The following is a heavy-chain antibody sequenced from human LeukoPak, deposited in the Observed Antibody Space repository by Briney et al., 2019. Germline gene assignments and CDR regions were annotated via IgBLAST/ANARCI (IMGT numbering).Heavy chain of an antibody. CDR2: IYYSGDT. CDR3: ARHQWHYYYYMGV. Sequence: SASLSLTCTVSGGSISSSSYYWGWNRQPPGKGLEWFGSIYYSGDTYYNPSLKSRRVTISVDTSKNQFSLRLSSVTAADTAVYYCARHQWHYYYYMGVWGKGSTVTVSS. D-gene: IGHD6-19*01. CDR1: GGSISSSSYY. V-gene: IGHV4-39*01. J-gene: IGHJ6*03.